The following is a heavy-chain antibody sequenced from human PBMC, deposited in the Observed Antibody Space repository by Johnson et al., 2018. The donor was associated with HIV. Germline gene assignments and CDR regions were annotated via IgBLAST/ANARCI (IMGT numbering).Heavy chain of an antibody. D-gene: IGHD4-17*01. J-gene: IGHJ3*02. V-gene: IGHV3-66*02. CDR2: IYSGGSI. Sequence: EQLVESGGGLVQPGGSLRLSCAASGFTVSSNYMSWVRQAPGKGLEWVSVIYSGGSIYYTDSVRGRFTISRAHSKNTLYVQMNSLRAEETAVYYCAKVGGRHDYGDYLGAFDIWGQGTMVTVSS. CDR3: AKVGGRHDYGDYLGAFDI. CDR1: GFTVSSNY.